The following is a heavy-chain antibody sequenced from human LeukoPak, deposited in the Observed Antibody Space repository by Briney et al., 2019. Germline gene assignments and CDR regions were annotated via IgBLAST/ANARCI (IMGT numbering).Heavy chain of an antibody. D-gene: IGHD6-13*01. CDR2: FFYTGNT. CDR3: ARARKYSSSWPLDY. CDR1: GGSISSGSYS. Sequence: SETLSLTCAVSGGSISSGSYSWGWIRQPPGKGLEWIGYFFYTGNTYYNASLKSRVTISVDTSKNQFSLKLSSVTAADTAVYYCARARKYSSSWPLDYWGQGTLVTVSS. J-gene: IGHJ4*02. V-gene: IGHV4-30-4*07.